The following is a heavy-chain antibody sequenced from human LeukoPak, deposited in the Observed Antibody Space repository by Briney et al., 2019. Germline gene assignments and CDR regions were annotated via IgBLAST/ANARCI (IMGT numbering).Heavy chain of an antibody. CDR1: GGSISSSSYY. J-gene: IGHJ4*02. CDR3: ARSRFLSAAGFDY. Sequence: PSETLSLTCTVSGGSISSSSYYWSWIRQPPGKGLEWIGYIYYSGSTNYNPSLKSRVTISVDTSKNQFSLKLSSVTAADTAVYYCARSRFLSAAGFDYWGQGTLVTVSS. V-gene: IGHV4-61*01. D-gene: IGHD2-2*01. CDR2: IYYSGST.